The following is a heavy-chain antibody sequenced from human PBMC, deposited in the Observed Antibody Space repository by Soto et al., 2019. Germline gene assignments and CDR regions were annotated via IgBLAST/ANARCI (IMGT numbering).Heavy chain of an antibody. D-gene: IGHD6-13*01. Sequence: EVQLVESGGGLVQHGGSLRLSCAASGFTFSSYWMHWVRQAPGKGLVWISRIIRDGSSTNYADSVKGRFTISRDNAKNTLYLEINSLRAEDTAVYFCGRGGSGIYGMDIWGQGTTVTVSS. CDR3: GRGGSGIYGMDI. CDR1: GFTFSSYW. J-gene: IGHJ6*02. V-gene: IGHV3-74*01. CDR2: IIRDGSST.